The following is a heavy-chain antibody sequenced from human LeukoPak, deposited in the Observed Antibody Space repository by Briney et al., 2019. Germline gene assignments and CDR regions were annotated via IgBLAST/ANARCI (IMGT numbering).Heavy chain of an antibody. V-gene: IGHV3-33*01. CDR1: GFTFSYYG. J-gene: IGHJ4*02. CDR2: IWSDGSSK. Sequence: GRSLRLSCAASGFTFSYYGMHWVRQAPGKGLEWLAVIWSDGSSKYYADSAKGRFTISRDNSKNTLYLEMNSLRAEDTAVYFCARARSSTFSYSDYWGQGTLVTVSS. CDR3: ARARSSTFSYSDY.